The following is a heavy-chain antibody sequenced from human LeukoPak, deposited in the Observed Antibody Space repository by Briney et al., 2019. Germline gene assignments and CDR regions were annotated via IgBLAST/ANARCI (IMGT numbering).Heavy chain of an antibody. Sequence: SETLSLTCAVCGGSFSGYYWSWIRQPPGKGLEWIGEINHSGSTNYNPSLKSRVTISVDTSKNQFSLKLNSVTAADTAVYYCARDRDSSGYWDPWGQGILVTVSS. CDR3: ARDRDSSGYWDP. CDR1: GGSFSGYY. D-gene: IGHD3-22*01. V-gene: IGHV4-34*01. J-gene: IGHJ5*02. CDR2: INHSGST.